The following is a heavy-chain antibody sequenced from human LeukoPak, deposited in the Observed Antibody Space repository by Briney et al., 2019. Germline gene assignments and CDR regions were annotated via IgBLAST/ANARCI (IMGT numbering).Heavy chain of an antibody. V-gene: IGHV3-21*01. Sequence: PGGSLRLSCATSGFTFRIYDMNWVRQAPGKGLEWVSSISSSSSYIYHADSVKGRFTISKDNAKNSLYLQMNSLRAEDTAVYYCARDRNTYYDTSGYYPDAFDIWGQGTMVTVSS. CDR3: ARDRNTYYDTSGYYPDAFDI. CDR2: ISSSSSYI. CDR1: GFTFRIYD. J-gene: IGHJ3*02. D-gene: IGHD3-22*01.